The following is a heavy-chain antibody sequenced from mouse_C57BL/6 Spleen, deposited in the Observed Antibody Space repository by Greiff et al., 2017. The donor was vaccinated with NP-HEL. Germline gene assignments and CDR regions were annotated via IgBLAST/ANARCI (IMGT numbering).Heavy chain of an antibody. J-gene: IGHJ2*01. CDR1: GYTFTSYW. CDR2: IYPGNSDT. V-gene: IGHV1-5*01. CDR3: TTLTTVVATDD. D-gene: IGHD1-1*01. Sequence: VQLQQSGTVLARPGASVKMSCKTSGYTFTSYWMHWVKQRPGQGLEWIGAIYPGNSDTSYNQKFKGKAKLTAVTSASTAYMELSSLTNEDSAVYYCTTLTTVVATDDWGQGTTLTVSS.